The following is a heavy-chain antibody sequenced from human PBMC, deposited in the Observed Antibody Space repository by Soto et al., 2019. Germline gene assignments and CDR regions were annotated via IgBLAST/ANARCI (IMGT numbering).Heavy chain of an antibody. V-gene: IGHV5-10-1*01. D-gene: IGHD1-26*01. Sequence: GESLKISCRGSGDSITNSWITWVRQRPGKGLEWMGRIDPSDSYINYSPSFQGHVTISADKSITTAYLQWSGLEASDTAMYYCARHLRGATTPFDYWGQGTLVTVSS. CDR3: ARHLRGATTPFDY. J-gene: IGHJ4*02. CDR1: GDSITNSW. CDR2: IDPSDSYI.